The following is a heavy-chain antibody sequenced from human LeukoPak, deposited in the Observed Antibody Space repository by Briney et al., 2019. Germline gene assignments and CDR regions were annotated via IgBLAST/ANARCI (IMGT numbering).Heavy chain of an antibody. J-gene: IGHJ4*02. V-gene: IGHV4-59*01. CDR3: ARSYRGSYSFDY. CDR2: ICYSGST. Sequence: SETLSLTCTVSGGSISSYYWSWIRQPPGKGLEWIGYICYSGSTNYNPSLKSRVTISVDTSKNQFSLKLSSVTAADTAVYYCARSYRGSYSFDYWGQGTLVTVSS. D-gene: IGHD1-26*01. CDR1: GGSISSYY.